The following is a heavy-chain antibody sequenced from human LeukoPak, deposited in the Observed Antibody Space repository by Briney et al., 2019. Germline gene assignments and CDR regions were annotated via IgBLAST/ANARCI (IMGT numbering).Heavy chain of an antibody. J-gene: IGHJ5*02. V-gene: IGHV1-8*01. CDR3: ARGGYYYDSSGYYRWFDP. D-gene: IGHD3-22*01. CDR2: MNPNSGNT. CDR1: GYTFTSYD. Sequence: ASVKVSCKASGYTFTSYDINWVRQATGRGLEWMGWMNPNSGNTGYAQKFQGRVTMTRNTSISTAYMELSSLRSEDTAVYYCARGGYYYDSSGYYRWFDPWGQGTLVTVSS.